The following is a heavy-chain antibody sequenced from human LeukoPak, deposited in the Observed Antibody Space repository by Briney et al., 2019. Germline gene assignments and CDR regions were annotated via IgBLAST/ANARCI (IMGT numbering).Heavy chain of an antibody. CDR2: VYYTGST. D-gene: IGHD7-27*01. Sequence: PSETLSLTCTVSGDFITAYYWVWIRQPPGKGLEWLGYVYYTGSTEYNPSLRSRVTIALEMSEHQFSLDLTSVTAAVTAVYYCASNTGIVFDYWGHGTLVTVSS. V-gene: IGHV4-59*01. J-gene: IGHJ4*01. CDR1: GDFITAYY. CDR3: ASNTGIVFDY.